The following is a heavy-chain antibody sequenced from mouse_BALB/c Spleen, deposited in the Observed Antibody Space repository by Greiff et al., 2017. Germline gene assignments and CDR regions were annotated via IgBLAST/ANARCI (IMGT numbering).Heavy chain of an antibody. CDR2: IYPGGGYT. CDR3: ARSGGNYDAMDY. D-gene: IGHD2-1*01. J-gene: IGHJ4*01. V-gene: IGHV1-63*02. Sequence: VQLKQSGAELVRPGTSVKISCKASGYTFTNYWLGWVKQRPGHGLEWIGDIYPGGGYTNYNEKFKGKATLTADTSSSTAYMQLSSLTSEDSAVYFCARSGGNYDAMDYWGQGTSVTVSS. CDR1: GYTFTNYW.